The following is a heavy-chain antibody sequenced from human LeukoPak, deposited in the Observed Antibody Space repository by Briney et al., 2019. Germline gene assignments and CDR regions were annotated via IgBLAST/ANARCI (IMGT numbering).Heavy chain of an antibody. D-gene: IGHD2-2*01. Sequence: GGSLRLSCAASGFTFSSYWMSWVRQAPGKGLEWVANIKQDGSEKYYVDSVKGRFTISRDNAKNSLYLQMNSLRAEDTAVYYCARALIRPTADCSSTSCYEGQFDYWGQGTLVTVSS. J-gene: IGHJ4*02. CDR1: GFTFSSYW. CDR3: ARALIRPTADCSSTSCYEGQFDY. V-gene: IGHV3-7*01. CDR2: IKQDGSEK.